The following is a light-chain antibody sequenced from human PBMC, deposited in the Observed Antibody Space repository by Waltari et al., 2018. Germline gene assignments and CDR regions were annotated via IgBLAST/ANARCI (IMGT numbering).Light chain of an antibody. CDR3: SSYISSDTLEL. V-gene: IGLV2-14*03. J-gene: IGLJ2*01. CDR2: ALS. CDR1: SSDVGGYNY. Sequence: QSALTQPASVSGSPGQSITISCTGTSSDVGGYNYVSWYQQHPGKAPKLMIYALSNRPSGVSNRLSGSKSGNPASLTISGLQAEDEAHYYCSSYISSDTLELFGGGTSLTV.